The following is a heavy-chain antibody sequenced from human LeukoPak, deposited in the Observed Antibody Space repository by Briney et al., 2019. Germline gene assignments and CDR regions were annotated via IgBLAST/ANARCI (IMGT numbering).Heavy chain of an antibody. CDR1: GFIFSSYS. V-gene: IGHV3-21*01. CDR2: ISSSSSYI. D-gene: IGHD3-22*01. Sequence: PGGSLRLSCAASGFIFSSYSMTWDRQAPGKGLEWVSSISSSSSYIYYADSVKGRFTISRDNAKNSLYLQMNSLRAEDTAVYYCARGGHYDSSGYPEDWGQGTLVTVSS. CDR3: ARGGHYDSSGYPED. J-gene: IGHJ4*02.